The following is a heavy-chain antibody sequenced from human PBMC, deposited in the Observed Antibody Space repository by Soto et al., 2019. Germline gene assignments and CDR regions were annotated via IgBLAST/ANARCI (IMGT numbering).Heavy chain of an antibody. CDR2: INHSGSI. J-gene: IGHJ6*02. CDR1: GGSFSGYY. V-gene: IGHV4-34*01. CDR3: ARARGYYDFWSGSPYYYYYGMDV. D-gene: IGHD3-3*01. Sequence: SGTLSLTCAVYGGSFSGYYWSWIRQPPGKGLEWIGEINHSGSINYNPSLKIRVTISVDTSKNQFSLKLSSVTAADTAVYYCARARGYYDFWSGSPYYYYYGMDVWGQGTTVP.